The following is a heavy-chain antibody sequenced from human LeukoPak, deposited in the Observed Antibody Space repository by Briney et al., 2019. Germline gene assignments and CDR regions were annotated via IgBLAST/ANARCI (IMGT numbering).Heavy chain of an antibody. CDR1: GFTFSNYY. CDR3: AKDGGNSIGAEYFQH. CDR2: ISGSGGCT. V-gene: IGHV3-23*01. J-gene: IGHJ1*01. Sequence: PGGSLRLSCAAPGFTFSNYYMAWIRQAPGKGLEWVSAISGSGGCTYYADSVKGRFTISRDNSKNTLYLQMNSLRAEDTAVYYCAKDGGNSIGAEYFQHWGQGTLVTVSS. D-gene: IGHD4-23*01.